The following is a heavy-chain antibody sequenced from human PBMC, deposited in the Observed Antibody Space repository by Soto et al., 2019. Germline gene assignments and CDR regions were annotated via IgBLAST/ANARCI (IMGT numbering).Heavy chain of an antibody. J-gene: IGHJ6*02. V-gene: IGHV3-30-3*01. CDR2: ISYDGSNK. Sequence: PGGSLRLSCAASGFTFSSYAVHWVRQAPGKGLEWVAVISYDGSNKYYADSVKGRFTISRDNSKNTLDLQMNSLRAEDTAVYYCARGIAAAAPPPYYYYYYGMDVWGQGTTVTVSS. CDR1: GFTFSSYA. D-gene: IGHD6-13*01. CDR3: ARGIAAAAPPPYYYYYYGMDV.